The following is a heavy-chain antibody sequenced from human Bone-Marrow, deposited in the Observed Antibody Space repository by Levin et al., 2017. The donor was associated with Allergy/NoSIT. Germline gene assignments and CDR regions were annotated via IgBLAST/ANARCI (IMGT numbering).Heavy chain of an antibody. J-gene: IGHJ3*02. V-gene: IGHV3-11*01. Sequence: GGSLRLSCAASGFTFSDYFMSWIRQAPGKGLEWVSYISSSVSTTYYADSVKGRFTISRDNARNSLYLQMNSLRAEDTAVYYCARVYSSEETFDIWGQGTMVTVSS. CDR3: ARVYSSEETFDI. D-gene: IGHD6-25*01. CDR2: ISSSVSTT. CDR1: GFTFSDYF.